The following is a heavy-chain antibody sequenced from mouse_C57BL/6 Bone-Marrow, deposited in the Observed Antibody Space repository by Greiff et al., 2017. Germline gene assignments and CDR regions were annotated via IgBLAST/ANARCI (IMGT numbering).Heavy chain of an antibody. CDR2: IYPGDGDT. V-gene: IGHV1-82*01. J-gene: IGHJ1*03. CDR3: ARSVYYDYGGYFDV. D-gene: IGHD2-4*01. Sequence: QVQLQQSGPELVKPGASVKISCKASGYAFSSSWMNWVKQRPGQGLEWIGRIYPGDGDTNYNGKFKGKATLTADKSSSTAYMQLSSLTSEDSAVYVCARSVYYDYGGYFDVWGKGTTVTVSS. CDR1: GYAFSSSW.